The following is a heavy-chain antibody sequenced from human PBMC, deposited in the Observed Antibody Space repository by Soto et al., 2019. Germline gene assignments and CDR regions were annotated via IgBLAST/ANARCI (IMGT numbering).Heavy chain of an antibody. Sequence: ASVKVSCKASGYTFTSYDINWVRQATGQGLEWMGWMNPNSGNTGYAQKFQGRVTMTRNTSISTAYMELSSLRSEDTAVYYCARGLRVRGVIITKDYYYYYMDVWGNGTTVTVSS. CDR1: GYTFTSYD. V-gene: IGHV1-8*01. CDR3: ARGLRVRGVIITKDYYYYYMDV. J-gene: IGHJ6*03. CDR2: MNPNSGNT. D-gene: IGHD3-10*01.